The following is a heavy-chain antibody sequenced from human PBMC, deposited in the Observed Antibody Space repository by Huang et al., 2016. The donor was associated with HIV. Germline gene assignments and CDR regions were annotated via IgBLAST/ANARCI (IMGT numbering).Heavy chain of an antibody. Sequence: QLQLQESGPGLVKPSETLSLTCTVSGSSISSSYYWGWIRQPTGKGLEWIGNIYYSANISYNPSLTSRVAISVDTSKNHISLKVDSVTAADTAVYYCARPLTGTTALGYWGQGTLVTVSS. J-gene: IGHJ4*02. D-gene: IGHD1-20*01. CDR2: IYYSANI. CDR1: GSSISSSYY. CDR3: ARPLTGTTALGY. V-gene: IGHV4-39*01.